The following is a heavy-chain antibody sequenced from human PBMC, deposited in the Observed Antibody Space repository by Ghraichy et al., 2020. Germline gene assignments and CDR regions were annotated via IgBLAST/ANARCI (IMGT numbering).Heavy chain of an antibody. V-gene: IGHV4-61*01. J-gene: IGHJ6*01. CDR2: IYNSGST. Sequence: SETLSLTCTVSGGSVSRDRYYWSWLRQPPGRGMEWIGYIYNSGSTKYNPSLQTRVTISVDRSQNQFSLKLTSVAAADTAVYFCARDRGGRISSVGSINGRQDGMDVWGQGTTVTVAS. D-gene: IGHD1-20*01. CDR1: GGSVSRDRYY. CDR3: ARDRGGRISSVGSINGRQDGMDV.